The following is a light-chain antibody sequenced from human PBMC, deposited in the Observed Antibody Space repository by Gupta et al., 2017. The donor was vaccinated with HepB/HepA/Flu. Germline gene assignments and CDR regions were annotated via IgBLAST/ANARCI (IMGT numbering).Light chain of an antibody. Sequence: SYELTQPPSVSVSPGQTASITCPGDKLGDKYACWYQQKPGQSPVLVIYQDSKRPSGIPERFSGSNSGNTATLTISGTQAMDEADYYCQAWDSSGDVVFGGGTKLTVL. CDR3: QAWDSSGDVV. J-gene: IGLJ2*01. CDR1: KLGDKY. CDR2: QDS. V-gene: IGLV3-1*01.